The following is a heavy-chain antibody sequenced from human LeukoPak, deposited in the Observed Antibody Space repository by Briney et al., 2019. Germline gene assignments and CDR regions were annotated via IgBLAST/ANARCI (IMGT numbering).Heavy chain of an antibody. V-gene: IGHV1-2*02. CDR2: INLNSGGT. J-gene: IGHJ4*02. D-gene: IGHD1-26*01. CDR3: ARGSKWEHLDY. Sequence: ASVKVSCKASGYTFTGYYMHWVRQAPGQGLEWMGWINLNSGGTNYTQKFQGRVTMTRDTSISTAYMELSRLRSDDTAVYYCARGSKWEHLDYWGQGTLVTVSS. CDR1: GYTFTGYY.